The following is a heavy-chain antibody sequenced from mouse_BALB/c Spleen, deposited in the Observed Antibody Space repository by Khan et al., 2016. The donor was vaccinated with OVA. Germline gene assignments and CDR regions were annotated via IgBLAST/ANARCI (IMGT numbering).Heavy chain of an antibody. CDR3: ASGRLFVRYPGYFEY. CDR1: GYSITSDYS. D-gene: IGHD1-1*01. Sequence: VHIQVSGPGLLKPSQSLSLTCTVTGYSITSDYSWYWIRQFPGNKLEWMAYIGYSGGTTYNPSLKIRIYITPDTSKNTFFLQLNSVNTEDSATYYCASGRLFVRYPGYFEYWGQGTTLTVSS. CDR2: IGYSGGT. V-gene: IGHV3-2*02. J-gene: IGHJ2*01.